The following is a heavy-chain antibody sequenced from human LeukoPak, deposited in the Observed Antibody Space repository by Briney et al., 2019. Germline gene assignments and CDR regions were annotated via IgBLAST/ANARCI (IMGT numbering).Heavy chain of an antibody. D-gene: IGHD2-2*01. CDR3: ARNSIVVVPAATDYYYMDV. V-gene: IGHV5-51*01. CDR2: IYPGDSDT. Sequence: GESLKISCKGSGYGFTSYWIGWVRQMPGKGLEWMGIIYPGDSDTRYSPSFQGQVTISADKSISTAYLQWSSLKASDTAMYYCARNSIVVVPAATDYYYMDVWGKGTTVTVSS. CDR1: GYGFTSYW. J-gene: IGHJ6*03.